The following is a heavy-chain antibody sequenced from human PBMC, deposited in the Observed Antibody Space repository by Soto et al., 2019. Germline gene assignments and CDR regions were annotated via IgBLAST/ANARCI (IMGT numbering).Heavy chain of an antibody. CDR2: IYWDDDK. D-gene: IGHD5-18*01. CDR3: AHCPGYTYGFVY. Sequence: QITLKESGPTLVTPTQTLTLTCTFSGFSLSSRGVGVGWIRQPPGKALEWLALIYWDDDKWYSPSLKSRLTISKDNSKTQVVLIMTNMDPVDTATYSCAHCPGYTYGFVYWGQGTLVTVSS. V-gene: IGHV2-5*02. J-gene: IGHJ4*02. CDR1: GFSLSSRGVG.